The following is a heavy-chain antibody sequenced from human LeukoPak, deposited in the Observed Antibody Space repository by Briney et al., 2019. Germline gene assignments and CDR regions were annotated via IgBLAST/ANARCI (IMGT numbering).Heavy chain of an antibody. CDR3: ATLFGELLGMDY. CDR2: ISYDGSNK. J-gene: IGHJ4*02. D-gene: IGHD3-10*02. CDR1: GFTFSSYG. Sequence: GGSLRLSCAASGFTFSSYGMHWVRQAPGKGLEWVAVISYDGSNKYYADSVKGRFTISRDNSKNTLYLQMTSLRAEDTAVYYCATLFGELLGMDYWGQGTLVTVSS. V-gene: IGHV3-30*03.